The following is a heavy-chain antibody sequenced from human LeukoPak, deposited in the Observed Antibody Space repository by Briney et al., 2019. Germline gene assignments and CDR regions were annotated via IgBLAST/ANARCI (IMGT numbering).Heavy chain of an antibody. Sequence: ASVKVSCKVSKYTLTELSMHWVRQAPGKGLEWMGGFDPEHGKSVYAQTFQGRVTMTEDTSTGTAYMELRSLRSEDTAVYYCATEDFDGIVGPIDSFDAWGQGTMVTVSS. CDR1: KYTLTELS. CDR3: ATEDFDGIVGPIDSFDA. J-gene: IGHJ3*01. D-gene: IGHD1-26*01. V-gene: IGHV1-24*01. CDR2: FDPEHGKS.